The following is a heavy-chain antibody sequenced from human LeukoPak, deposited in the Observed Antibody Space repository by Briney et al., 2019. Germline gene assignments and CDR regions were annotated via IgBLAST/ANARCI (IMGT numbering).Heavy chain of an antibody. CDR2: IVVGSGNT. J-gene: IGHJ3*02. V-gene: IGHV1-58*01. D-gene: IGHD1-1*01. Sequence: SVKVSCKASGFTFTSSAVQWVRQARGQRLEWIGWIVVGSGNTNYAQKFQERVTITRDMSTSTAYMELSSPRSEDTAVYYCARGTTGTTSRGAFDIWGQGTMVTVSS. CDR1: GFTFTSSA. CDR3: ARGTTGTTSRGAFDI.